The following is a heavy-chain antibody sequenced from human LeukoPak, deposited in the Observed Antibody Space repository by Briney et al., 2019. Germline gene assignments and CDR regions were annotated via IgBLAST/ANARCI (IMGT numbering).Heavy chain of an antibody. D-gene: IGHD3-10*01. CDR1: GGSFSGYY. J-gene: IGHJ4*02. V-gene: IGHV4-34*01. CDR3: ATTSGY. CDR2: INYSGST. Sequence: WETLSLTCAVYGGSFSGYYWYWIRQPPGKGLEWIGEINYSGSTNYNPSLKSRVTISADTSKNQFSLKMSSVTAADTAVYYCATTSGYWGQGTLVTVSS.